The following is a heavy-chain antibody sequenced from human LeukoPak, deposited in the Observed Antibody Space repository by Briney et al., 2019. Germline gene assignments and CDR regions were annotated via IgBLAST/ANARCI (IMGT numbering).Heavy chain of an antibody. V-gene: IGHV4-59*12. CDR3: ARDDQGVNYDILTGYYRAAFGFDY. CDR1: GGSISSYY. D-gene: IGHD3-9*01. Sequence: SETLSLTCTVSGGSISSYYWSWIRQPPGKGLEWIGYIYYSGSTNYNPSLKSRVTISVDTSKNQFSLKLSSVAAADTAVYYCARDDQGVNYDILTGYYRAAFGFDYWGQGTLVTVSS. CDR2: IYYSGST. J-gene: IGHJ4*02.